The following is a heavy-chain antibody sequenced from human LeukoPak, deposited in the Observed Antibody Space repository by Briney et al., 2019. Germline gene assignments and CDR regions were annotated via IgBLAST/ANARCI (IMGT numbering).Heavy chain of an antibody. CDR2: INHSGST. Sequence: SETLSLTCAVYGGSLSGYYWSWIRQPPGKGLEWIGEINHSGSTNYNPSLKSRVTISVDTSKNQFSLKLSSVTAADTAVYYCARSDLYYFDYWGQGTLVTVSS. CDR3: ARSDLYYFDY. V-gene: IGHV4-34*01. J-gene: IGHJ4*02. CDR1: GGSLSGYY.